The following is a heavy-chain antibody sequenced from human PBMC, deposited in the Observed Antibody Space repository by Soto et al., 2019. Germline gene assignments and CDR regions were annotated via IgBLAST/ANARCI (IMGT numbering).Heavy chain of an antibody. Sequence: LGESLKISCNGSGYNFPTYWIAWVRQMPGKGLEWMGIFYPGDSDTRYSPSFQGQVTISGDKSISTAYLQMNSLRAEDTAVYYCAKDKISYSGSYLSPDYWGQGTLVTVSS. J-gene: IGHJ4*02. CDR2: FYPGDSDT. CDR1: GYNFPTYW. CDR3: AKDKISYSGSYLSPDY. V-gene: IGHV5-51*01. D-gene: IGHD1-26*01.